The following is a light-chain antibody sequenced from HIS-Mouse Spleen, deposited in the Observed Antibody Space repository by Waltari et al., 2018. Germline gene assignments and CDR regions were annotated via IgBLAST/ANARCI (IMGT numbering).Light chain of an antibody. V-gene: IGLV1-51*01. CDR1: SSNLGNNY. CDR3: GTWDSSLSAWV. J-gene: IGLJ3*02. Sequence: QSVLTQPPSVSAAPGQKVTISFSGSSSNLGNNYVSWYQQLPGTAPKLLIYDNNKRPSGIPDRFSGSKSGTSATLGITGLQTGDEADYYCGTWDSSLSAWVFGGGTKLTVL. CDR2: DNN.